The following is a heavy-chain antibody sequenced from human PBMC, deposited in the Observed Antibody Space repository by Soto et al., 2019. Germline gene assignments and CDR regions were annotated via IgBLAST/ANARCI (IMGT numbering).Heavy chain of an antibody. Sequence: PSETLSLTCTVSGGSISSSSYYWGWIRQPPGKGLEWIGSIYYSGSTYYNPSLKSRVTISVDTSKNQFSLKLSSVTAADTAVYYCARRGSGWEGYFDYWGQGTLVTVSS. J-gene: IGHJ4*02. CDR1: GGSISSSSYY. CDR2: IYYSGST. D-gene: IGHD6-19*01. CDR3: ARRGSGWEGYFDY. V-gene: IGHV4-39*01.